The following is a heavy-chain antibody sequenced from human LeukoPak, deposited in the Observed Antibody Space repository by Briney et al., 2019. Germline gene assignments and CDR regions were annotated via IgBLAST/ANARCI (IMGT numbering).Heavy chain of an antibody. V-gene: IGHV1-69*13. D-gene: IGHD2-15*01. CDR1: GYTFTSYG. CDR3: ARGSAYCSGGSCYQYFDY. CDR2: IIPIFGTP. Sequence: SVKVSCKTSGYTFTSYGITWVRQAPGQGLEWMGGIIPIFGTPNYAQKFQGRVTITADESTSTAYMELSSLRSEDTAVYYCARGSAYCSGGSCYQYFDYWGQGTPVTVSS. J-gene: IGHJ4*02.